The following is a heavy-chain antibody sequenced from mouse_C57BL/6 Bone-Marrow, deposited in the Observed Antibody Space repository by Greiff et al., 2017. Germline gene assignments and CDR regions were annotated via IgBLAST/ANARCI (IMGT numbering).Heavy chain of an antibody. Sequence: DVKLQESGPGLVKPSQSLSLTCSVTGYSITSGYYWNWIRQFPGNKLEWMGYISYDGSNNYNPSLKNRISITRDTSKNQFFLKLNSVTTEDTATYYCASYDGYSDYWGQGTTLTVSS. V-gene: IGHV3-6*01. J-gene: IGHJ2*01. CDR3: ASYDGYSDY. CDR1: GYSITSGYY. D-gene: IGHD2-3*01. CDR2: ISYDGSN.